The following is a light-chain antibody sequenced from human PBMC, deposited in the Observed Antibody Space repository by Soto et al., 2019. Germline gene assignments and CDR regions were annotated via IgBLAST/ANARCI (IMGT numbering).Light chain of an antibody. Sequence: EVVLTQSPATLSLSPGERATLSCRASQRFGSYLAWYQQKPGQAPRLLIYDASNRAAGIPARFSGSGSETDFTLTISSLEPEDFAVYYCQQRSKWSLTFGGGTKVEIK. CDR2: DAS. J-gene: IGKJ4*01. CDR1: QRFGSY. V-gene: IGKV3-11*01. CDR3: QQRSKWSLT.